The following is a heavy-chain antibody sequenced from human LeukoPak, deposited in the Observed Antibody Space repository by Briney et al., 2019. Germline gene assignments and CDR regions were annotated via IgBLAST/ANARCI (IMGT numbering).Heavy chain of an antibody. CDR3: ARDRASFAPYYYDSSRDYFQH. V-gene: IGHV1-18*01. CDR1: GYTFTSYG. J-gene: IGHJ1*01. CDR2: ISAYNGNT. Sequence: ASVKVSCKASGYTFTSYGISWVRQAPGQVLGWMGWISAYNGNTNYAQKLQGRVTMTTDTSTSTAYMELRSLRSDDTAVYYCARDRASFAPYYYDSSRDYFQHWGQGTLVTASS. D-gene: IGHD3-22*01.